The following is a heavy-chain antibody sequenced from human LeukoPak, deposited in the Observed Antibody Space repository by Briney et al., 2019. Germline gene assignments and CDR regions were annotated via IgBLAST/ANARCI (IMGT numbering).Heavy chain of an antibody. Sequence: GASVKVSCKASGYTFTNYEINWVRHATGQGLEWMGWINPKSGNTAYAQKFQGRLSMTWDTSIGTAYLELSSLTSDDTAVYYCAKAAIMAPMNADWFDPWGQGTLVTVSS. CDR3: AKAAIMAPMNADWFDP. J-gene: IGHJ5*02. CDR1: GYTFTNYE. D-gene: IGHD5-12*01. V-gene: IGHV1-8*01. CDR2: INPKSGNT.